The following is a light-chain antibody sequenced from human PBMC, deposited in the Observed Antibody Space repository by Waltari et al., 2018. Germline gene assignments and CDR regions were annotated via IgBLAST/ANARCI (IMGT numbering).Light chain of an antibody. Sequence: QTVVTQEPSVTVSPGGTVTLTCASSTGAVTSGDYANWFQQQPGQAPRSLIFGANNKDSWTPARFSGSLLGGKAALTLSGVQPEDEAEYYCLLYYGGLWVFGGGTKLTVL. V-gene: IGLV7-43*01. CDR2: GAN. CDR1: TGAVTSGDY. J-gene: IGLJ3*02. CDR3: LLYYGGLWV.